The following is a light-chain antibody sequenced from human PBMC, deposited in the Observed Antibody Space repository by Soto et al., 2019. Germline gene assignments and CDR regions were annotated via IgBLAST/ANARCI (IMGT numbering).Light chain of an antibody. CDR3: QYYGSSPWT. CDR1: QSVSSTY. CDR2: GAS. Sequence: EIVLTQSPGTLCLSPGERATLSCRASQSVSSTYLAWYQHKPGQAPRLLIYGASSRATGIPDRFSGSGSGTDFTLTISRLEPEDFAVYYCQYYGSSPWTFGQGTKVEIK. V-gene: IGKV3-20*01. J-gene: IGKJ1*01.